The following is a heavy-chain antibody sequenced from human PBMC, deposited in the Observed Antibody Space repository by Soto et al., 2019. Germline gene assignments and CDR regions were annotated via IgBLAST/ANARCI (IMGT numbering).Heavy chain of an antibody. CDR2: TIPIFGTA. CDR1: GGTFSSYA. J-gene: IGHJ5*02. CDR3: ARDLWFGELIPTNWFDP. D-gene: IGHD3-10*01. V-gene: IGHV1-69*01. Sequence: QVQLVQSGAEVKKPGSSVKVSCKASGGTFSSYAISWVRQAPGQGLEWMGGTIPIFGTASYAQKFQGRVTITADESTSTAYMELSSLRSEDTAVYYCARDLWFGELIPTNWFDPWGQGTLVTVSS.